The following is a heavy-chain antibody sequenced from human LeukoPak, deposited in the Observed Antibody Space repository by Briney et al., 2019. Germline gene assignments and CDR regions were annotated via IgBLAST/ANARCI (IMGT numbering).Heavy chain of an antibody. J-gene: IGHJ4*02. CDR2: ISYDGSDK. D-gene: IGHD3-3*01. CDR1: GFTFSSYG. CDR3: AKPLLSEYYDFWSGYYDFDY. V-gene: IGHV3-30*18. Sequence: GRSLRLSCAASGFTFSSYGMHWVRQAPGKGLEWVAVISYDGSDKYSADSVKGRFTISRDNSKNTLYLQMNSLRAEDTAVYYCAKPLLSEYYDFWSGYYDFDYWGQGTLVTVSS.